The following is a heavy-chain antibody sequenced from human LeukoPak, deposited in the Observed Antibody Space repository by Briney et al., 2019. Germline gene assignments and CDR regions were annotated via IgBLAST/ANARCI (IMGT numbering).Heavy chain of an antibody. Sequence: PGGSLRLSCAVSGVNVSSNYMSWVRQAPGKGLEWVAVIYSGGSTYYADSVKGRFTISRDNSKNTLCLQMNSLRVEDTAVYYCARGNRGPRGYFDYWGQGTLVTVSS. J-gene: IGHJ4*02. CDR2: IYSGGST. D-gene: IGHD3-10*01. CDR3: ARGNRGPRGYFDY. V-gene: IGHV3-66*01. CDR1: GVNVSSNY.